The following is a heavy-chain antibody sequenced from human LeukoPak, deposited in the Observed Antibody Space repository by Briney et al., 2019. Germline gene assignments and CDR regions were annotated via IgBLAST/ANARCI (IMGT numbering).Heavy chain of an antibody. D-gene: IGHD3-3*01. CDR1: GFTFSSYA. Sequence: GGSLRLSCAASGFTFSSYAMSWVRQAPGKGLEWVGRIKSKTDGGTTDYAAPVKGRFTISRDDSKNTLYLQMNSLKTEDTAVYYCTTGDFWSGFYYYYYMDVWGKGTTVTVSS. J-gene: IGHJ6*03. CDR3: TTGDFWSGFYYYYYMDV. CDR2: IKSKTDGGTT. V-gene: IGHV3-15*01.